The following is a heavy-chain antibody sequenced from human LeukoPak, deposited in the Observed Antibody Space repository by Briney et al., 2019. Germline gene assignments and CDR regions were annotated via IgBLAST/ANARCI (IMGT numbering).Heavy chain of an antibody. V-gene: IGHV3-33*01. D-gene: IGHD3-10*01. J-gene: IGHJ6*02. CDR1: GFTFRSHG. Sequence: GGSLRLSCAASGFTFRSHGLHWVRQAPGKGLEWVAGIWYDGSNEDYADSVKGRFTISRDNSKNTLYLQMNSLRVEDTAVYYCARDGQNGSPYATDVWGQGTTVTVSS. CDR2: IWYDGSNE. CDR3: ARDGQNGSPYATDV.